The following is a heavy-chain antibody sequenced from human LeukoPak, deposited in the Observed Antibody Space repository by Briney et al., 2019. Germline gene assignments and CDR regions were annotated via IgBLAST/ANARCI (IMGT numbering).Heavy chain of an antibody. Sequence: GGSLRLSCAASGFTFSSYAMHWVRQAPGKGLEWVAVISYDGSNKYYADSVKGRFTISRDNSKNTLYLQMNSLRAEDTAVYYCAKVGPNYYDSSGYFDYWGQGTLVTVSS. V-gene: IGHV3-30-3*01. D-gene: IGHD3-22*01. CDR1: GFTFSSYA. J-gene: IGHJ4*02. CDR3: AKVGPNYYDSSGYFDY. CDR2: ISYDGSNK.